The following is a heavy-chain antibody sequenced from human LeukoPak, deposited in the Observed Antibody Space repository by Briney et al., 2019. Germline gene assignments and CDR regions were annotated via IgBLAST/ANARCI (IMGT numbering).Heavy chain of an antibody. CDR2: IYYSGST. CDR1: GGSISSYY. V-gene: IGHV4-59*01. J-gene: IGHJ4*02. CDR3: ARDFLF. Sequence: NPSETLSLTCTVSGGSISSYYWSWIRQPPGKGLEWIGYIYYSGSTNYNPSLKSRVTISVDTSKNQFSLKLSSVTAADTAMYYCARDFLFWGQGTLVTVSS.